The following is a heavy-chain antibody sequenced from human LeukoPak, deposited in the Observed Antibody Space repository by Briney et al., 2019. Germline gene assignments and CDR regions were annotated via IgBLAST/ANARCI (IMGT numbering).Heavy chain of an antibody. Sequence: PGGSLRLSCAASGFTFSSYEMNWVRQAPGKGLEWVSHIGNRGTTIFYADPVKGRFTISRDNAKNSLSLQMNSLRAEDAAIYYCARGDRLTPLDCWGQGTLVTVS. J-gene: IGHJ4*02. CDR2: IGNRGTTI. D-gene: IGHD3-16*01. CDR1: GFTFSSYE. CDR3: ARGDRLTPLDC. V-gene: IGHV3-48*03.